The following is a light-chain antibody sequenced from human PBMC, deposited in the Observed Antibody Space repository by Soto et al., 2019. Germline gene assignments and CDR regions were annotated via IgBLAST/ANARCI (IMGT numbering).Light chain of an antibody. CDR2: GAS. Sequence: EIVMTQSPATLSVSPGERATLSCRASQSVSSNLAWYQQKPGQAPRLLIYGASTRATGIPARFSGSGSGTDFPLNLHSLQVEDFGGYYCQQYNNWPPMAFGQGTKVEIK. V-gene: IGKV3-15*01. CDR3: QQYNNWPPMA. CDR1: QSVSSN. J-gene: IGKJ1*01.